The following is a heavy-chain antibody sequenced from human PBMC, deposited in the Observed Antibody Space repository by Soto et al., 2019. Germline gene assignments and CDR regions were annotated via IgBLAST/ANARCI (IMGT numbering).Heavy chain of an antibody. Sequence: GGSLRLSFAASGFIFRDCCIHWFRQTPGKGLARGADITYDGRYKCYVDSMKGLLTISRDNSKKTLSLEMNSLIADATAVYYCASDPFSIFGVVLGHYYYGMDLWGQGTTVTVS. CDR3: ASDPFSIFGVVLGHYYYGMDL. J-gene: IGHJ6*02. D-gene: IGHD3-3*01. V-gene: IGHV3-30*04. CDR2: ITYDGRYK. CDR1: GFIFRDCC.